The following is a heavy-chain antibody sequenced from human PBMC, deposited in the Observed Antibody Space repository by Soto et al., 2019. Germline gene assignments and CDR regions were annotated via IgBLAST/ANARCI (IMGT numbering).Heavy chain of an antibody. D-gene: IGHD3-3*01. V-gene: IGHV1-18*01. J-gene: IGHJ4*02. CDR3: ARFRARYSVFWGGYFEY. CDR1: GYTFTNYG. CDR2: ISTYNGNT. Sequence: QVQLVQSGAEVKKPGASVKVSCKASGYTFTNYGISWVRQAPGQGLEWMGWISTYNGNTNYAQNVQDRVTMTTDTSTTSVYMGVRSLRSDDTAVFYCARFRARYSVFWGGYFEYWGQGSLVTVSS.